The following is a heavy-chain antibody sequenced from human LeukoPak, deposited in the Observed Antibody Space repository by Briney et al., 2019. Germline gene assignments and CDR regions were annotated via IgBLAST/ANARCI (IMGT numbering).Heavy chain of an antibody. V-gene: IGHV1-24*01. CDR3: ATDRLVRGHSFDP. D-gene: IGHD3-10*01. CDR2: FDTEDGET. Sequence: AAMTVTCKVSGYTLTELSMNWVRQAPGKGLEWVGGFDTEDGETIYAKKFQGRVTMTEDTSTDTAYMELSSLRSEDTAVYYCATDRLVRGHSFDPWGQGTLVAVSS. J-gene: IGHJ5*02. CDR1: GYTLTELS.